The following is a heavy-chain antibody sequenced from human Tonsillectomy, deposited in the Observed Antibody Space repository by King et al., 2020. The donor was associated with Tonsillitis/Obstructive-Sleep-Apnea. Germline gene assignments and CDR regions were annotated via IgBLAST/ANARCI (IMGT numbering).Heavy chain of an antibody. CDR3: ASDSTVTTVLAYDY. D-gene: IGHD4-17*01. CDR1: GFTFSSYW. V-gene: IGHV3-7*03. J-gene: IGHJ4*02. Sequence: QLVQSGGGLVQPGGSLRLSCAASGFTFSSYWMRWVRPAPGKGLEWVANIKQDGSEKYYVDSVKGRFTISRDNAKNSLYLQMNSLRAEDTAVYYCASDSTVTTVLAYDYWGQGTLVTVSS. CDR2: IKQDGSEK.